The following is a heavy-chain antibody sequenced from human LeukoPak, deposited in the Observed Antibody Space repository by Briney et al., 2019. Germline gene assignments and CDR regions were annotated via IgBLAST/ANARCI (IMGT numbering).Heavy chain of an antibody. CDR2: MNPNSGNT. Sequence: GASVKVSCKASGYTFTSYDINWVRQATGQGLEWMGWMNPNSGNTGYAQKFQGRVTMTRNTSISTAYMELSSLRSEDTAAYYCARVAGRMVRGLYYFDYWGQGTLVTVSS. J-gene: IGHJ4*02. CDR1: GYTFTSYD. D-gene: IGHD3-10*01. CDR3: ARVAGRMVRGLYYFDY. V-gene: IGHV1-8*01.